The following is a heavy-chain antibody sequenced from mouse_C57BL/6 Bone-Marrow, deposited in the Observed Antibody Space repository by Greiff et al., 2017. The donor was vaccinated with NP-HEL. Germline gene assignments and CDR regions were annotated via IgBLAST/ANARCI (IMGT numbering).Heavy chain of an antibody. CDR3: ARHYSNYDAMDY. V-gene: IGHV5-15*01. Sequence: EVKVVESGGGLVQPGGSLKLSCAASGFTFSDYGMAWVRQAPRKGPEWVAFISNLAYSIYYADTVTGRFTISSENAKNTLYLEMSSLRSEDTAMYYCARHYSNYDAMDYWGQGTSVTVSS. J-gene: IGHJ4*01. CDR1: GFTFSDYG. CDR2: ISNLAYSI. D-gene: IGHD2-5*01.